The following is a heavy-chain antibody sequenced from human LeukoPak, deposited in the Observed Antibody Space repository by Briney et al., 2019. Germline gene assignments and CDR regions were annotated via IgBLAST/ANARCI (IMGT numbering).Heavy chain of an antibody. CDR1: GCSISSYY. J-gene: IGHJ5*02. V-gene: IGHV4-59*01. CDR3: ARAFGSGSYYKFWFDP. Sequence: PSETLSLTCTVSGCSISSYYWGWIRQAPGKGLEWIWYIYYSGSTNYNPSLKSRVTISVDTSKNQFSLKLSSVTAADTAVYYCARAFGSGSYYKFWFDPWGQGTLVTVSP. CDR2: IYYSGST. D-gene: IGHD3-10*01.